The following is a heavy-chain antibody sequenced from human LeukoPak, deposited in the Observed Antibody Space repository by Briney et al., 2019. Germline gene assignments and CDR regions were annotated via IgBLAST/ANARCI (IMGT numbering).Heavy chain of an antibody. CDR2: ISGSGGST. Sequence: PGGSLRLSCAASGFTFSSYAMSWVRQAPGKGLEWVSAISGSGGSTYYADSVKGRFTISRDNSKNTLYLQMNSLRAGDTAVYYCAKEHDSSGYYQYYFDYWGQGTWSPSPQ. D-gene: IGHD3-22*01. J-gene: IGHJ4*02. CDR3: AKEHDSSGYYQYYFDY. CDR1: GFTFSSYA. V-gene: IGHV3-23*01.